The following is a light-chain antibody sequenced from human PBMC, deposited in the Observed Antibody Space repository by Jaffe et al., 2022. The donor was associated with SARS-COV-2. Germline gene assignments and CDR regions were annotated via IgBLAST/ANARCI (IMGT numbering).Light chain of an antibody. CDR1: HPISDY. Sequence: DVQMTQSPSALSASVGDRVTITCRSSHPISDYLNWYQQKPGQAPKLLIHSASTLQGGVPSRFSGSGSVTDFTLTISSLQPEDFATYYCQQHYNTPPTTFGQGTRLEI. CDR3: QQHYNTPPTT. V-gene: IGKV1-39*01. CDR2: SAS. J-gene: IGKJ5*01.